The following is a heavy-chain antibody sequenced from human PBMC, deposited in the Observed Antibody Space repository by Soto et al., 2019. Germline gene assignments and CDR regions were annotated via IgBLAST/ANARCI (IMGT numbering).Heavy chain of an antibody. V-gene: IGHV4-39*01. Sequence: SETLSLTCTVSGGSISSSSYYWGWIRQPPGKGLEWIGSIYYSGSTYYNPPLKSRVTISVDTSKNQFSLKLSSVTAADTAVYYCARLFYYGSGSPPEPFDPWGQGTLVTVSS. D-gene: IGHD3-10*01. CDR2: IYYSGST. CDR3: ARLFYYGSGSPPEPFDP. CDR1: GGSISSSSYY. J-gene: IGHJ5*02.